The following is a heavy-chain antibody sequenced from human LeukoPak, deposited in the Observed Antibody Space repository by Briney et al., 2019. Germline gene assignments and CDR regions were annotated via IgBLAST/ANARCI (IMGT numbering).Heavy chain of an antibody. Sequence: GGSLRLSCAASGFTFTSYAMHWVRQAPGKGLEWVAVISYDGSNKYYADSVKGRFTISRDNSKDTLYLQMNSLIAEDTAVYYCANHPRPTVTTVYWGQGTLVTVSS. CDR2: ISYDGSNK. CDR3: ANHPRPTVTTVY. D-gene: IGHD4-17*01. V-gene: IGHV3-30*18. J-gene: IGHJ4*02. CDR1: GFTFTSYA.